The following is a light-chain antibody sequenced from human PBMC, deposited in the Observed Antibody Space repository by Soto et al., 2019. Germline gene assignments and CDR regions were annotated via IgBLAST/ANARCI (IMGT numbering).Light chain of an antibody. CDR1: SSNIGSNY. CDR3: AAWDDSRYV. J-gene: IGLJ1*01. Sequence: QPVLTQPPSASGTPGQRVTISCSGSSSNIGSNYVYWYQQLPGTAPKLLIYRNNQRPSGVPDRFSGSKSGTSASLAISGLRSEDEADYYCAAWDDSRYVFGTGTKLTVL. V-gene: IGLV1-47*01. CDR2: RNN.